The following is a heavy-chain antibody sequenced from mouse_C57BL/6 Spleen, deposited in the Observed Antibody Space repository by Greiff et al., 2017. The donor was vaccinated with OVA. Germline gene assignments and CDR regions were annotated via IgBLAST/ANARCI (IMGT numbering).Heavy chain of an antibody. J-gene: IGHJ2*01. V-gene: IGHV5-4*03. CDR3: ARAAYDYEGNYFDY. CDR1: GFTFSSYA. D-gene: IGHD2-4*01. CDR2: ISDGGSYT. Sequence: EVKLVESGGGLVKPGGSLKLSCAASGFTFSSYAMSWVRQTPEKSLEWVATISDGGSYTYYPDNVKGRFPISRDNAKNNLYLQMSHLKSEDTAMYYCARAAYDYEGNYFDYWGQGTTLTVSS.